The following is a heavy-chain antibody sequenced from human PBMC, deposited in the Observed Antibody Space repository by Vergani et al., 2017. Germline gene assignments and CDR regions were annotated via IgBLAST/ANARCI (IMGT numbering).Heavy chain of an antibody. D-gene: IGHD3-22*01. Sequence: QLQLQESGPGLVKPSETLSLTCTVSGGSISSSSYYWGWIRQPPGKGLEWIGSIYYSGSTYYNPSLKSRVTISVDTSKNQFSLKLSSVTAADTAVYYCAXVIPDKGYYYDSSGYPDYWGQGTLVTVSS. V-gene: IGHV4-39*07. CDR3: AXVIPDKGYYYDSSGYPDY. CDR2: IYYSGST. J-gene: IGHJ4*02. CDR1: GGSISSSSYY.